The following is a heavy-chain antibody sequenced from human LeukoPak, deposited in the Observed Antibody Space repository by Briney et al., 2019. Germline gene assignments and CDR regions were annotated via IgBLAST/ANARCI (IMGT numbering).Heavy chain of an antibody. CDR3: ARLHYYYYGMDV. CDR2: IYYRGST. V-gene: IGHV4-39*01. CDR1: GVSISSSSYY. J-gene: IGHJ6*02. Sequence: TSETLSLTCTVSGVSISSSSYYWVWIRQPPGKGLEWIGSIYYRGSTYYNPPLKSRVTISVDTSKNQFSLKLSSVTAADTAVYYCARLHYYYYGMDVWGQGTTVTVSS.